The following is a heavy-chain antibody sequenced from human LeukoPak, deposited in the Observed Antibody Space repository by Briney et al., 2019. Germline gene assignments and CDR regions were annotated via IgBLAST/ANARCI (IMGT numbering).Heavy chain of an antibody. V-gene: IGHV3-23*01. CDR3: TKRAGLTFDS. J-gene: IGHJ4*02. D-gene: IGHD3/OR15-3a*01. CDR1: GFAFNKFT. CDR2: LSSSGAGA. Sequence: GGSLRLSCGASGFAFNKFTMSWVRQAPGKGLEWVSSLSSSGAGASYADSVRGCFTISRDNSNNTLFLQLNSLRADDTAVYYCTKRAGLTFDSWGQGTLVTVSS.